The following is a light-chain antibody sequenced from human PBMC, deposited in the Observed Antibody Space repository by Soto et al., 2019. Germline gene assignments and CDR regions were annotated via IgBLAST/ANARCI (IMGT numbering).Light chain of an antibody. Sequence: QLVLTQPPSASGTPGQRVTISCSGSSSNIGTETVTWYRQLPGTAPKVLIYSDNLRPSGVPDRFSASKSGTSASLAISGLQSEDEADYYCAACDDSLNGCVFGGGTKVTVL. V-gene: IGLV1-44*01. J-gene: IGLJ3*02. CDR3: AACDDSLNGCV. CDR1: SSNIGTET. CDR2: SDN.